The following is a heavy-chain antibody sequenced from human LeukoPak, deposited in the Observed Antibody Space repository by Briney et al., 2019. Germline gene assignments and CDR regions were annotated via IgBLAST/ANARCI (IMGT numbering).Heavy chain of an antibody. V-gene: IGHV4-31*03. Sequence: SETLPLTCTVSGGSISSGGYYWSWIRQHPEKGLEWIGYIHYSGSTYYHPSLKSRVSMSVDTSRNQFSLKLSSVTAADTAVYYCACGSNNWYNWFDPWGQGTLVTVSS. CDR1: GGSISSGGYY. J-gene: IGHJ5*02. D-gene: IGHD1-1*01. CDR2: IHYSGST. CDR3: ACGSNNWYNWFDP.